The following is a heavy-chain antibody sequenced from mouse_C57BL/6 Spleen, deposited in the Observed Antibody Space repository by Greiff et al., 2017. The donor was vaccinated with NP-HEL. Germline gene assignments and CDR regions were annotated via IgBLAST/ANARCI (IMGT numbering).Heavy chain of an antibody. V-gene: IGHV1-15*01. CDR2: IDPETGGT. CDR1: GYTFTDYE. CDR3: TGQLRLRRTMDY. J-gene: IGHJ4*01. Sequence: VQLQQSGAELVRPGASVTLSCKASGYTFTDYEMHWVKQTPVHGLEWIGAIDPETGGTAYNQKVKGKAILTADKSSSTAYMGLRSLTSEDSAVYYCTGQLRLRRTMDYWGQGTSVTVSS. D-gene: IGHD3-2*02.